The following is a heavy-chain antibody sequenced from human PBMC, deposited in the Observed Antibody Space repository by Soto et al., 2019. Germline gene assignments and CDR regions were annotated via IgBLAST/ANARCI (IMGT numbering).Heavy chain of an antibody. CDR3: VSQGIDYLHGLVDV. D-gene: IGHD4-17*01. Sequence: QVQVQQSGPRLVKPSETLSLTCTVSSGPDRSHNWGWIRQPPGRGLEWIGYAYYTGDTAYNPSLTGRVTISADTSTNDISLTLNSVTAADTAVYYCVSQGIDYLHGLVDVWGQGTTVSVSS. CDR2: AYYTGDT. CDR1: SGPDRSHN. V-gene: IGHV4-59*08. J-gene: IGHJ6*02.